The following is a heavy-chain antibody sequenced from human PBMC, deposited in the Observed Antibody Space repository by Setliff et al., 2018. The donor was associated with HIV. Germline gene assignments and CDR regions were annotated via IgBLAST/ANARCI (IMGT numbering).Heavy chain of an antibody. CDR3: ARGQASNDYGVSF. D-gene: IGHD4-17*01. CDR2: IDPENDET. J-gene: IGHJ3*01. V-gene: IGHV1-69-2*01. CDR1: GYTFIDRY. Sequence: GASVKVSCKASGYTFIDRYMHWVRQAPGKGPHWMGRIDPENDETKYSQKFQVRFTMTADRSTDTAYMELSSLRSEDTAVYYCARGQASNDYGVSFWGQGTMVTVSS.